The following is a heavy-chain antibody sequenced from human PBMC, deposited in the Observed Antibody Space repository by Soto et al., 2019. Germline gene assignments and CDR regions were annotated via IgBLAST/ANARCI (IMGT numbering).Heavy chain of an antibody. Sequence: TGESLKISCKASGYSFTSDWVGWVRQMPGKGLEWMGIIYPGDSDTRYSPSFQGQVTITADKSISTAYLQWSSLKASDSAMYYCARLKDSSFDCWGQGTLVTV. CDR3: ARLKDSSFDC. CDR2: IYPGDSDT. J-gene: IGHJ4*02. V-gene: IGHV5-51*01. CDR1: GYSFTSDW. D-gene: IGHD4-4*01.